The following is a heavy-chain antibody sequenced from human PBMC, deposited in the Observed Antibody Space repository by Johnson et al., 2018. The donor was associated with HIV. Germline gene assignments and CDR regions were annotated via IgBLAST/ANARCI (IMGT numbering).Heavy chain of an antibody. Sequence: QVQLVESGGGLVKPGGSLRLSCAVSGFKFSDFYMTWIRQVPGKGLECVAYISSSGAGIYYADSVRGRFTISMDNAKNSLFLQMNSLSAEDTAIYYCARDPPGRAFDVWGLGTTVTVSS. V-gene: IGHV3-11*04. CDR3: ARDPPGRAFDV. CDR2: ISSSGAGI. CDR1: GFKFSDFY. J-gene: IGHJ3*01.